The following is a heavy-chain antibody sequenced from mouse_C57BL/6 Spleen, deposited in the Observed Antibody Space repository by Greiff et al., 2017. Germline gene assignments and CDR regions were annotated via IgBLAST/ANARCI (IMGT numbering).Heavy chain of an antibody. CDR2: IDPSDSYT. CDR3: ARGLRQDYAMDY. CDR1: GYTFTSYW. V-gene: IGHV1-69*01. Sequence: QVQLQQPGAELVMPGASVKLSCKASGYTFTSYWMHWVKQRPGQGLEWIGEIDPSDSYTNYNQKFKGKSTLTVDKSSSTAYMQLSSLTSEDSAVYYCARGLRQDYAMDYWGQGTSVTVSS. D-gene: IGHD2-4*01. J-gene: IGHJ4*01.